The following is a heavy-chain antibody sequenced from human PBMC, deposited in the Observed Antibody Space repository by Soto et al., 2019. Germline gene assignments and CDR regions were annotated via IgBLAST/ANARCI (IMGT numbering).Heavy chain of an antibody. J-gene: IGHJ6*02. CDR1: GGSFSGYY. V-gene: IGHV4-34*01. D-gene: IGHD6-6*01. Sequence: QVQLQQWGAGLLKPSETLSLTCAVYGGSFSGYYWSWIRQPPGKGLEWIGEINHSGSTNYNPSLKSRVTISVDTSNNQFSLKLSSVTAADTAVYYCARGRVKQLSVARLYYYGMDVWGQGTTVTVSS. CDR2: INHSGST. CDR3: ARGRVKQLSVARLYYYGMDV.